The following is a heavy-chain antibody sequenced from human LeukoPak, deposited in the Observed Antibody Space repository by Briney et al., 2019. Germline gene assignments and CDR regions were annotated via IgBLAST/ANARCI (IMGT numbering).Heavy chain of an antibody. CDR3: ATIWFGELVRFDP. Sequence: PGGSLRLSCAASGFTFSSYSMNWVRQAPGKGLEWVSSISSSSSYIYYADSVKGRFTISRDNAKNSLYLQMNSLRSEDTAVYYCATIWFGELVRFDPWGQGTLVTVSS. CDR2: ISSSSSYI. V-gene: IGHV3-21*04. CDR1: GFTFSSYS. D-gene: IGHD3-10*01. J-gene: IGHJ5*02.